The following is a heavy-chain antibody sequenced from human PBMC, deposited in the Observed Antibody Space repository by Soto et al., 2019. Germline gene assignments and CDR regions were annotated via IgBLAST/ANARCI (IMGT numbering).Heavy chain of an antibody. CDR2: IWYDGSNK. CDR3: ARAPGYGDYQLDY. J-gene: IGHJ4*02. CDR1: GFTFSSYG. D-gene: IGHD4-17*01. V-gene: IGHV3-33*01. Sequence: GGSLRLSCAASGFTFSSYGMHWVRQAPGKGLEWVAVIWYDGSNKYYADSVKGRFTISRDNSKNTLYLQMNSLRAEDTAVYYCARAPGYGDYQLDYWGQGTLVTVSS.